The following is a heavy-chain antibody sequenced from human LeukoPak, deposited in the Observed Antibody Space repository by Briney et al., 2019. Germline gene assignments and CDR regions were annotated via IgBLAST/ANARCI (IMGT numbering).Heavy chain of an antibody. J-gene: IGHJ3*02. Sequence: PGGSLRLSCAASGFTFSSYSMNWVRQAPGKGLEWVSSISSSSSYIYYADSVKGRFTISRDNAKNSLFLQMNSLRAEDTAVYYCARLYYDSSGVADALDIWGQGTMVTVSS. V-gene: IGHV3-21*01. CDR3: ARLYYDSSGVADALDI. CDR1: GFTFSSYS. D-gene: IGHD3-22*01. CDR2: ISSSSSYI.